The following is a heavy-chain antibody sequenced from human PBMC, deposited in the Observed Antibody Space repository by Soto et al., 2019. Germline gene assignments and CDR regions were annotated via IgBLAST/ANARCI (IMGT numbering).Heavy chain of an antibody. V-gene: IGHV1-46*01. D-gene: IGHD3-10*02. J-gene: IGHJ4*02. CDR3: ARSYVTSRPIDF. Sequence: VKVSCKASGYSLTSYYMHWVRQAPGQGLEWMGITNPSDGSTNYAQKFQGRVTMTSDTSTSTVYMEMSSLRSEDTAMYYCARSYVTSRPIDFWGQGTLVTVSS. CDR1: GYSLTSYY. CDR2: TNPSDGST.